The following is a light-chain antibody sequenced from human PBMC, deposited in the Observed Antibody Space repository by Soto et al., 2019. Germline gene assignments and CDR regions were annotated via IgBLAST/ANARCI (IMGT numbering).Light chain of an antibody. CDR3: QQRSTWPIT. J-gene: IGKJ5*01. Sequence: EIVLTQSPATLSLSPGERATLSCRASQHISTYLAWYQQKPGQAPRLLIYDAFNRATGIPARFSGSGSGTDFTLTISSLEPEDFTVYYCQQRSTWPITFGQGTRLEIK. CDR2: DAF. V-gene: IGKV3-11*01. CDR1: QHISTY.